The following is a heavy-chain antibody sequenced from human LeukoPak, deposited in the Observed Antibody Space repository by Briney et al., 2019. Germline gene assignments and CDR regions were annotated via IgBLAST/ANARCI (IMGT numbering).Heavy chain of an antibody. V-gene: IGHV4-38-2*01. Sequence: SETLSLTCAVSDYSINSGHYGGWIRQPPGKGLEWIGSIYDSGRNYYNPSLKSRVTTSVDTSKNQFSLKLTSVTAADTAVYYCARHASPDIVIVPAATFDYWGQGTLVTVSS. CDR3: ARHASPDIVIVPAATFDY. CDR1: DYSINSGHY. J-gene: IGHJ4*02. D-gene: IGHD2-2*01. CDR2: IYDSGRN.